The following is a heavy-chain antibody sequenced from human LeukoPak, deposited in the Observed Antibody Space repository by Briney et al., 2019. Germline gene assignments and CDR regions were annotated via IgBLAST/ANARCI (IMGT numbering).Heavy chain of an antibody. CDR2: IWNSGNS. Sequence: PSETLSPTCTVSAGSINSGGYFWTWVRQHPAEGLEWIGYIWNSGNSYYNPSLSSRVIILADSSKSTFSLKLSSVTAADTAVYYCARYHCGSTYCPGVDFYGQGTLVTVSS. CDR3: ARYHCGSTYCPGVDF. J-gene: IGHJ4*02. V-gene: IGHV4-31*03. CDR1: AGSINSGGYF. D-gene: IGHD2-2*01.